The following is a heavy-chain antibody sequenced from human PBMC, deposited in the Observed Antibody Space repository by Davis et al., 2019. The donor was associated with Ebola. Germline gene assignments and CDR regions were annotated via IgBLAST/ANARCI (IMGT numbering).Heavy chain of an antibody. CDR2: VNHSGIT. Sequence: SETLSLTCAVYGGSFTGFYWTWIRQSPGKGLQWIGEVNHSGITNYNPSLKSRVTISLDRSKNQFSLRLTSVTAADMAVYYCARGPPRLYSNTWDMDVWGKGTMVTVSS. CDR3: ARGPPRLYSNTWDMDV. J-gene: IGHJ6*03. CDR1: GGSFTGFY. D-gene: IGHD6-13*01. V-gene: IGHV4-34*01.